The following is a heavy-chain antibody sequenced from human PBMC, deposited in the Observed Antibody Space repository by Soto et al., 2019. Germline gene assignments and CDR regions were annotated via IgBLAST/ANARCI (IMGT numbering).Heavy chain of an antibody. CDR1: NFSVLTSIYY. CDR2: VYYTGTT. J-gene: IGHJ4*02. CDR3: ARNWNLALVPAAYFDS. Sequence: SETLSLTCTVSNFSVLTSIYYWAWIRQPPGEGLEWVGTVYYTGTTYYNPSLQSRVTISIDTSKNQFSLNLNSVTAADTAVYYCARNWNLALVPAAYFDSWGQGTLVTVSS. V-gene: IGHV4-39*01. D-gene: IGHD2-2*01.